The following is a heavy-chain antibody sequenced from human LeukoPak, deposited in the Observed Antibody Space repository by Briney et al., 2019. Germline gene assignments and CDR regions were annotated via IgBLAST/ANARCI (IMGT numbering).Heavy chain of an antibody. J-gene: IGHJ4*02. CDR1: GGSISSYY. CDR2: IYYSGRT. V-gene: IGHV4-59*01. CDR3: AREPQS. Sequence: SDPLSLTCSVSGGSISSYYWRWIRQPPGKGLEWIGYIYYSGRTNDTSSLKSRVTISVDTSKNQFSLKLSSVTAADTAVYYCAREPQSWGQGTLVTVSS.